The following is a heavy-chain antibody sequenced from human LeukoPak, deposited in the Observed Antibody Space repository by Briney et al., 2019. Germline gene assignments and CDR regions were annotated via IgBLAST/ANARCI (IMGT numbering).Heavy chain of an antibody. CDR2: INTDGSTT. CDR1: GFTFSNSW. CDR3: ARREGSGWYYFDY. V-gene: IGHV3-74*01. D-gene: IGHD6-19*01. Sequence: GGSLRLSCAASGFTFSNSWMHWVRQAPGKGLVWISLINTDGSTTIYADSVKGRLTISRDNAKNTLYLQMNSLRPEDTAVYYCARREGSGWYYFDYWGQGTLVTVSS. J-gene: IGHJ4*02.